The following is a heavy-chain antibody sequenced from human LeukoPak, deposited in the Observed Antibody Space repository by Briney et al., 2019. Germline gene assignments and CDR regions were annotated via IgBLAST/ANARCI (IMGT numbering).Heavy chain of an antibody. CDR2: IYSGGST. CDR3: ARDGRGDLTWIQLWSPFDY. J-gene: IGHJ4*02. D-gene: IGHD5-18*01. Sequence: PGGSLRLSCAASGFTVNSNYMSWVRQAPGKGLEWVSVIYSGGSTYYADSVKGRFTIPRDNSKSTLYLQMNSLRTEDTAVYYCARDGRGDLTWIQLWSPFDYWGQGTLVTVSS. CDR1: GFTVNSNY. V-gene: IGHV3-66*02.